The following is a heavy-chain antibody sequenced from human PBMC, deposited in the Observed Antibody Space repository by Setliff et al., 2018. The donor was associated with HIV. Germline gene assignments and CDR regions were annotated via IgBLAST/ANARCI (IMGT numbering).Heavy chain of an antibody. J-gene: IGHJ4*02. Sequence: ASVKVSCKASGSSLTELSIHWVRQTPGKGLQWMGGFDPEDGPDDGQTIYARKFQGRVTMTEDTSTDTAYMVLARLTSEDTAVYFCATVGPTGAYFHDWGQGTPVTVSS. CDR3: ATVGPTGAYFHD. V-gene: IGHV1-24*01. D-gene: IGHD1-26*01. CDR1: GSSLTELS. CDR2: FDPEDGPDDGQT.